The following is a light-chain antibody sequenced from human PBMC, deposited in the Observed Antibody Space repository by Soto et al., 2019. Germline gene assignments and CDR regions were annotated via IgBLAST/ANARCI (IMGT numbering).Light chain of an antibody. CDR3: TSYTSTSTLV. Sequence: QPVLTQPASVSGSPGQSITISCTGTSNDVGANNYVSWYQHHPGKAPKILIYEARNRPSGVSNRFSGSKSGNTASLTISGLQAEDEADYYCTSYTSTSTLVFGGGTKLTVL. V-gene: IGLV2-14*01. CDR1: SNDVGANNY. J-gene: IGLJ2*01. CDR2: EAR.